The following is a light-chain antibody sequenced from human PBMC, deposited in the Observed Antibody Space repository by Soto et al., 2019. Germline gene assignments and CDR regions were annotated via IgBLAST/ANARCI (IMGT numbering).Light chain of an antibody. V-gene: IGLV2-14*01. CDR3: KSRTTRNTLV. Sequence: QSALTQPASVSGSPGQSITISCTGTSSDVGGYNFVSWYQQNPGRAPKLIIYEVTHRPSGVSSRFYGSRSGNTASLTISGLQAEDEADYYCKSRTTRNTLVFGGGTKVTVL. CDR1: SSDVGGYNF. CDR2: EVT. J-gene: IGLJ3*02.